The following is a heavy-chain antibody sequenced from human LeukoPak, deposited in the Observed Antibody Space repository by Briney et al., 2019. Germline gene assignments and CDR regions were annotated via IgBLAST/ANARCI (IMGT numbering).Heavy chain of an antibody. D-gene: IGHD3-10*01. CDR2: ISGNGDNT. Sequence: GGSLRLSCAASGFTFSIYAMNWVRQAPGMGLEWVSTISGNGDNTYYTDSVKGRFTISRDNSKNTLYLEMSSLRAGDTAVYFCAKAGSRYGSGTLCDSWGQGTLVSVSS. CDR1: GFTFSIYA. V-gene: IGHV3-23*01. CDR3: AKAGSRYGSGTLCDS. J-gene: IGHJ4*02.